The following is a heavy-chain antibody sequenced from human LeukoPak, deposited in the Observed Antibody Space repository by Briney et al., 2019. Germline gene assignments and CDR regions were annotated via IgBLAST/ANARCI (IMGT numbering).Heavy chain of an antibody. CDR1: GGSFSGYY. CDR3: ARSWSIAAAGLDY. V-gene: IGHV4-34*01. CDR2: INHSGST. D-gene: IGHD6-13*01. Sequence: KTSETLSLTCAVYGGSFSGYYWSWIRQPPGKGLEWIGEINHSGSTNYNPSLKSRVTISVDTSKNQFSLKLSSVTAADTAVYYCARSWSIAAAGLDYWGQGTLVTVSS. J-gene: IGHJ4*02.